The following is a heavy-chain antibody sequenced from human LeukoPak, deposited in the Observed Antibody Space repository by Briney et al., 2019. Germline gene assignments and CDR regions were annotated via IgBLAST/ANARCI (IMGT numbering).Heavy chain of an antibody. Sequence: SETLSLTCTVSGGSISSSSYYWGWIRQPPGKGLEWIGSIYYSGSTYYNPSLKSRDTISVDTSKNQFSLKLSSVTAADTAVYYCARLHRFGVDAFDIWGQGTMVTVSS. CDR1: GGSISSSSYY. D-gene: IGHD3-10*01. J-gene: IGHJ3*02. CDR2: IYYSGST. CDR3: ARLHRFGVDAFDI. V-gene: IGHV4-39*07.